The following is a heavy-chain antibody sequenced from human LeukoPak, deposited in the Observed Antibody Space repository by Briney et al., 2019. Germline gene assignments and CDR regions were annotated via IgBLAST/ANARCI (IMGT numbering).Heavy chain of an antibody. CDR3: ARTYIGMRDSVWLRDYYFDY. J-gene: IGHJ4*02. V-gene: IGHV2-5*01. Sequence: SGPTLVNPTQTLTLTCTFSGFSLRPSGVGVGWIRQPPGKALEWLAIIYWNEDKRYSPSLKSRHTITKDTSKNQVVLQMTDMDPVDTATYYCARTYIGMRDSVWLRDYYFDYGGQGTLVTVSS. CDR1: GFSLRPSGVG. CDR2: IYWNEDK. D-gene: IGHD2-21*01.